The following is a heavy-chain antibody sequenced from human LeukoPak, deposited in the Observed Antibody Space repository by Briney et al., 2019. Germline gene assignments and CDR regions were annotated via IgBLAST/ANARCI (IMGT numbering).Heavy chain of an antibody. CDR2: IIPILGIA. CDR3: GRDGGFGELYILFDY. D-gene: IGHD3-10*01. J-gene: IGHJ4*02. CDR1: GGTFSSYA. V-gene: IGHV1-69*04. Sequence: ASVKVSCKASGGTFSSYAISWVRQAPGQGLEWMGRIIPILGIANYAQKFQGRVTITADKSTSTAYMELSSLRSEDTAVYYCGRDGGFGELYILFDYWGQGTLVTVSS.